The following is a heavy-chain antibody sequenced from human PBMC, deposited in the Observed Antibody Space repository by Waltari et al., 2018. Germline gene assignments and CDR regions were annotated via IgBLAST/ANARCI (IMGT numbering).Heavy chain of an antibody. J-gene: IGHJ4*02. D-gene: IGHD3-22*01. CDR2: IHHSGST. Sequence: QVHLQESGPGPVNPSETLSLTCAVSGYSIRSVYHWGWFRRTPGKGLEWIGSIHHSGSTYYSSSLKSRVTLSIDTSENRFSLKLSSVTAADTAIYYCVRDQLPTDSSGYSADYFDRWGQGTLVTVSS. CDR1: GYSIRSVYH. CDR3: VRDQLPTDSSGYSADYFDR. V-gene: IGHV4-38-2*02.